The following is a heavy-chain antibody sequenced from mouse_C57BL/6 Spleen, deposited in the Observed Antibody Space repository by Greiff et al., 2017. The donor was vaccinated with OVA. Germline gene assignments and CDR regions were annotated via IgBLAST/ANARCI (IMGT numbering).Heavy chain of an antibody. CDR2: ISGGGGNT. CDR3: ASPYYYGSPAWFAY. CDR1: GFTFSSYT. Sequence: EVKVVESGGGLVKPGGSLKLSCAASGFTFSSYTMSWVRQTPEKRLEWVATISGGGGNTYYPDSVKGRFTISRDNAKNTLYLQMSSLRSEDTALYYCASPYYYGSPAWFAYWGQGTLVTVSA. V-gene: IGHV5-9*01. J-gene: IGHJ3*01. D-gene: IGHD1-1*01.